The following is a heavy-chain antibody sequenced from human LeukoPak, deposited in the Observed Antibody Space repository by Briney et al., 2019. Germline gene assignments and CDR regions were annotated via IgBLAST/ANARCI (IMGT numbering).Heavy chain of an antibody. CDR2: IYYSGST. Sequence: PSETLSLTCTVSGGSISSSSYYWGWIRQPPGKGLEWIGSIYYSGSTYYNPSLKSRVTISVDTSKNQFSLKLSSVTAADTAVYYCARDVVVIGVDHFDYWGQGTLVTVSS. V-gene: IGHV4-39*07. CDR1: GGSISSSSYY. CDR3: ARDVVVIGVDHFDY. J-gene: IGHJ4*02. D-gene: IGHD2-21*01.